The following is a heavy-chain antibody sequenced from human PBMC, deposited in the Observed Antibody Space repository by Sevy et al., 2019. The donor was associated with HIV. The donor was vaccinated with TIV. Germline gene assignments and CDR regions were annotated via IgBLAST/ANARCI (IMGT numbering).Heavy chain of an antibody. D-gene: IGHD3-9*01. CDR1: GVTLSGSA. J-gene: IGHJ3*02. Sequence: GGSLRLSCAASGVTLSGSAMHWVRQASGKGLEWVGHIRSKPNSYATAYTASVKGRFIISRDDSKNTADLQMNSLKVGDAAVYYCIWVWEYNIFTGYHRMDGFDIWGQGTMVTVSS. CDR3: IWVWEYNIFTGYHRMDGFDI. V-gene: IGHV3-73*01. CDR2: IRSKPNSYAT.